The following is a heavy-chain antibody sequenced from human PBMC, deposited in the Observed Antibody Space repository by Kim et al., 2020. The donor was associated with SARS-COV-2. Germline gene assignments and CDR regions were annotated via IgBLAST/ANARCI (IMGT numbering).Heavy chain of an antibody. CDR3: APGGYGGFDS. CDR1: GFTFRNYG. V-gene: IGHV3-30*03. Sequence: GGSLRLSCAASGFTFRNYGMHWVRQAPGKRLEWVTVISYDGSNEYYADSVKGRFTMSRDTSKNILYLHMNSLRAVDTAVYYCAPGGYGGFDSWGQGPLVT. CDR2: ISYDGSNE. J-gene: IGHJ4*02. D-gene: IGHD5-12*01.